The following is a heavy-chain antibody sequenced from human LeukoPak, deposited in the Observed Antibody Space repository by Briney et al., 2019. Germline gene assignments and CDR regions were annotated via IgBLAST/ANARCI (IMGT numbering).Heavy chain of an antibody. CDR1: GYTFTTYD. CDR2: ISGYNHNA. V-gene: IGHV1-18*01. J-gene: IGHJ3*01. CDR3: ARGEPVRPSGAFDV. D-gene: IGHD1-26*01. Sequence: ASVKVSCKASGYTFTTYDINWVRQATGQGLEWVGSISGYNHNAIYRQKFQGRVTMTTDTSTRTAYMELRSLRSDDTAVYYCARGEPVRPSGAFDVWGQGTMVTVSS.